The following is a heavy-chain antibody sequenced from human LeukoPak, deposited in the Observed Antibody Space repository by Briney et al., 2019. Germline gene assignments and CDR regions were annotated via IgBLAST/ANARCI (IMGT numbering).Heavy chain of an antibody. V-gene: IGHV4-59*01. Sequence: PSETLSLTCTVSGASISDYYWGWIRQPPGKGLEWIGYIYYTGTTKYNPSLTSRVTISVDTSKSQFSVKLSSVTAADTAVYYCARDYDNSGLRHFDLWGRGTLVTVSS. CDR3: ARDYDNSGLRHFDL. J-gene: IGHJ2*01. CDR1: GASISDYY. D-gene: IGHD3-22*01. CDR2: IYYTGTT.